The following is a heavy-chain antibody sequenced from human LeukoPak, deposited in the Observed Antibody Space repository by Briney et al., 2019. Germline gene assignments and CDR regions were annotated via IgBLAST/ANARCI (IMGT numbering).Heavy chain of an antibody. CDR1: GFTFTSSA. J-gene: IGHJ4*02. CDR2: IVVGSGNT. D-gene: IGHD5-18*01. Sequence: SVKVSCKASGFTFTSSAVQWVRQARGQCLEWIGWIVVGSGNTNYAQKFQERVTITRDMSTSTAYMELSSLRSEDTAVYYCAADRGYRNYFDYWGQGTLVTVSS. CDR3: AADRGYRNYFDY. V-gene: IGHV1-58*01.